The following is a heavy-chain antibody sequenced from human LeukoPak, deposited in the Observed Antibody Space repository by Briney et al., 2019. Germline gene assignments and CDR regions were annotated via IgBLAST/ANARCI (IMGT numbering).Heavy chain of an antibody. J-gene: IGHJ4*02. CDR3: AREYSSSSGPFDY. CDR1: GGSFSGYY. V-gene: IGHV4-34*01. CDR2: INHSGST. Sequence: SETLSLTCAVYGGSFSGYYWSWIRLPPGKGLEWIGEINHSGSTNYNPSLKSRVTISVDTSKNQFSLKLSSVTAADTAVYYCAREYSSSSGPFDYWGQGTLVTVSS. D-gene: IGHD6-13*01.